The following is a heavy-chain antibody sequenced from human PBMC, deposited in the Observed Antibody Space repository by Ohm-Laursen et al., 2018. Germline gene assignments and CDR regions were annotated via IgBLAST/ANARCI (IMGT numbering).Heavy chain of an antibody. V-gene: IGHV3-23*01. D-gene: IGHD3/OR15-3a*01. CDR3: AKDIADWDGEEYFEH. J-gene: IGHJ1*01. Sequence: SLRPSCTASGFAFSAYAMNWVRQAPGKGLEWVSSSGTNNGDTYYAASLKGRFTISRDTSRTILYLQMNSLRAEDTAVYYCAKDIADWDGEEYFEHWGQGTLVTVSS. CDR2: SGTNNGDT. CDR1: GFAFSAYA.